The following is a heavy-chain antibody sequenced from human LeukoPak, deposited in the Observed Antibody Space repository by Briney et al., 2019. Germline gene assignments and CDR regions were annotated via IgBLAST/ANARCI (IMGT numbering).Heavy chain of an antibody. Sequence: GGSLRLSCATSGFTFSSYSMNWVRQAPGKGLEWVSYISSSSSTIYYADSVKGRFTISRDNAKNSLYLQVNSLRAEDTAVYYCARDIYGSGPPVGDTIDYWGQGTLVTVSS. CDR2: ISSSSSTI. CDR3: ARDIYGSGPPVGDTIDY. D-gene: IGHD3-10*01. CDR1: GFTFSSYS. V-gene: IGHV3-48*04. J-gene: IGHJ4*02.